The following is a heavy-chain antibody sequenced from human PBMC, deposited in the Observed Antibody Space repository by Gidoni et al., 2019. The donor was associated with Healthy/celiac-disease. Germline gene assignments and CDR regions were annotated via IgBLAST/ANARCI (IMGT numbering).Heavy chain of an antibody. CDR1: GGSVSSGSYY. D-gene: IGHD2-15*01. Sequence: QVQLQESGPGLVKPSETLSLTCTVSGGSVSSGSYYWSWIRQPPGKGLEWIGYIYYRGSTNYNPSLKSRVTISVDTSKNQFSLKLSSVTAADTAVYYCARDSGPGEYCSGGSCYFGLDYWGQGTLVTVSS. J-gene: IGHJ4*02. CDR3: ARDSGPGEYCSGGSCYFGLDY. V-gene: IGHV4-61*01. CDR2: IYYRGST.